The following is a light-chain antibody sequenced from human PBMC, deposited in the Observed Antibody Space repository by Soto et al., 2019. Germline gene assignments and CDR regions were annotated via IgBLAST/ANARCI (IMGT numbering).Light chain of an antibody. CDR2: AAS. CDR1: QGIANY. V-gene: IGKV1-27*01. J-gene: IGKJ1*01. Sequence: DIQMTQSPSSLSASVGDRVTITCRASQGIANYLAWYQQKPGKVPKLLIYAASSLQSGVPSRFSGSGSGTDFTLTIRSLQPEDGATYDCQKYDSARWTFGQGTKVEIK. CDR3: QKYDSARWT.